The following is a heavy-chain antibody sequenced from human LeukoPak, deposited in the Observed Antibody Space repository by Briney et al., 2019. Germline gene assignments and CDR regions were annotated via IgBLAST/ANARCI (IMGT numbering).Heavy chain of an antibody. J-gene: IGHJ4*02. D-gene: IGHD4/OR15-4a*01. CDR3: AKESGALGAPLYDY. CDR1: GFIFSNYA. V-gene: IGHV3-23*01. CDR2: ISDNGGGT. Sequence: PGGSLRLSYVASGFIFSNYAMSWGRQATGEGLEWVSGISDNGGGTYYADSVKGRFTISRDNSKNMLYLHMNSLRAEDTAVYYCAKESGALGAPLYDYWGQGILVTGSS.